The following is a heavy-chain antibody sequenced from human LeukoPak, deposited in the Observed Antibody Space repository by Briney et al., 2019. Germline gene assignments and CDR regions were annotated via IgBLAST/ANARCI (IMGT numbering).Heavy chain of an antibody. D-gene: IGHD4/OR15-4a*01. CDR2: IYTSGST. CDR3: ARTMVVNTWFDP. CDR1: GGSISGYY. J-gene: IGHJ5*02. Sequence: PSETLSLTCTVSGGSISGYYWSWIRQPPGKGLEWIGYIYTSGSTNYNPSLKSRVTISVDTSKNQLSLKLSSVTAADTAVYYCARTMVVNTWFDPWGQGTLVTVSS. V-gene: IGHV4-4*09.